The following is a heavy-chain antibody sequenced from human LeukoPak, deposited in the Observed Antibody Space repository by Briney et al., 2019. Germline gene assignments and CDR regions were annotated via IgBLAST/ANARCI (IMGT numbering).Heavy chain of an antibody. D-gene: IGHD6-13*01. CDR1: GFTFSLYG. CDR3: ARDTLIAAPKTGTVTRIGWFDT. Sequence: PGGSLTLSCAASGFTFSLYGMHWVRQAPGKGLEWVAVMWYDGSYKSYGDSVKGRFTISRDNSKNTLFLQMNSLRADDTAVYYCARDTLIAAPKTGTVTRIGWFDTWGQGTLVTVSS. V-gene: IGHV3-33*08. CDR2: MWYDGSYK. J-gene: IGHJ5*02.